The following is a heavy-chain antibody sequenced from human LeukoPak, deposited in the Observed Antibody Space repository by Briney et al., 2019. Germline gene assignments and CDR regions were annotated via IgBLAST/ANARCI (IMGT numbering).Heavy chain of an antibody. Sequence: GGSPRLFCAASGFTFSSYWMSWVRQAPGKGLEWVANINQDGSEKYYVDSVKGRFTISRDNAKNSLYLQMNSLRAEDTAVYYCARDRDRRTIQNWFDPWGQGTLVTVSS. V-gene: IGHV3-7*01. CDR3: ARDRDRRTIQNWFDP. J-gene: IGHJ5*02. CDR2: INQDGSEK. CDR1: GFTFSSYW. D-gene: IGHD1-14*01.